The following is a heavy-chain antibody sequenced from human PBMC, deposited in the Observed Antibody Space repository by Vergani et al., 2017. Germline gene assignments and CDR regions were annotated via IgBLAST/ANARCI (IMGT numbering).Heavy chain of an antibody. V-gene: IGHV3-23*01. Sequence: EVQLLESGGDLVQPGGSLRLSCGASGFTFSCYAMTWVRQAPGKGLEWVSAISGSGGNTFYTDSVKGRFTISRDNSKDTLYLQMNSLRVEDTAIYYCAKARDPNCKGGNCYSYYYGLDLWGQGTTVTVSS. CDR1: GFTFSCYA. J-gene: IGHJ6*02. CDR3: AKARDPNCKGGNCYSYYYGLDL. CDR2: ISGSGGNT. D-gene: IGHD2-15*01.